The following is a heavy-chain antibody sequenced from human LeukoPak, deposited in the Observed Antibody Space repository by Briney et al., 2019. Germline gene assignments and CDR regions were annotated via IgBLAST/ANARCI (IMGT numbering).Heavy chain of an antibody. J-gene: IGHJ4*02. D-gene: IGHD2-15*01. CDR2: IYSGGST. V-gene: IGHV3-66*01. Sequence: GGSLRLSCAASGFTVSSNYMSWVRQAPGKGLEWVSVIYSGGSTYYADSVKGRFTISRDNSKNTLYLQMNSLRAEDTAVYYCARDPNSYCSGGSCYSFYDYWGQGTLVTASS. CDR3: ARDPNSYCSGGSCYSFYDY. CDR1: GFTVSSNY.